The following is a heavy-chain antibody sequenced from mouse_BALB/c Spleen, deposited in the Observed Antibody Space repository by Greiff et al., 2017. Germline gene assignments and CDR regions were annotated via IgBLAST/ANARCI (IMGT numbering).Heavy chain of an antibody. Sequence: EVKLQESGAELVRPGALVKLSCKASGFNIKDYYMHWVKQRPEQGLEWIGWIDPENGNTIYDPKFQGKASITADTSSNTAYLQLSSLTSEDTAVYYCALYYGSTLFAYWGQGTLVTVSA. J-gene: IGHJ3*01. CDR1: GFNIKDYY. CDR3: ALYYGSTLFAY. V-gene: IGHV14-1*02. CDR2: IDPENGNT. D-gene: IGHD1-1*01.